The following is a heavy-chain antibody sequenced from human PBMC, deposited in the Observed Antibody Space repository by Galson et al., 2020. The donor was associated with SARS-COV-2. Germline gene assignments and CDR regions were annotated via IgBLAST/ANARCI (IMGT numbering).Heavy chain of an antibody. CDR1: GASISNGRFY. CDR2: IHTSGYT. CDR3: ARETGYWDSSGYFEGNYYFDY. V-gene: IGHV4-61*02. D-gene: IGHD3-22*01. Sequence: SETLSLTCTVSGASISNGRFYWIWIRQPAGQGLEWIGRIHTSGYTNYSPSLTSRVSISAVTSKNQFSLMLSSVTAADTAVYYCARETGYWDSSGYFEGNYYFDYWGQGTLVTVSS. J-gene: IGHJ4*02.